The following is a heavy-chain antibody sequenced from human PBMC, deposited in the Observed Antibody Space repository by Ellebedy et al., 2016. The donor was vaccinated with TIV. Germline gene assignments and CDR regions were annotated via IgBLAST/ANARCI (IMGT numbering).Heavy chain of an antibody. J-gene: IGHJ4*02. CDR1: GFTFSSYA. Sequence: GESLKISXAASGFTFSSYAMSWVRQAPGKGLEWVSAISGSGGSTYYADSVKGRFTISRDNAKNSLYLQMNSLRAEDTAVYYCARQNRITIFSPEEYYFDYWGQGTLVTVSS. V-gene: IGHV3-23*01. D-gene: IGHD3-9*01. CDR3: ARQNRITIFSPEEYYFDY. CDR2: ISGSGGST.